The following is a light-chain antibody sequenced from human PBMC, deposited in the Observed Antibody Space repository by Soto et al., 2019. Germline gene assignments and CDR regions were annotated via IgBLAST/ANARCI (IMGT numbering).Light chain of an antibody. CDR1: RSVASN. V-gene: IGKV3-15*01. CDR2: GAS. J-gene: IGKJ2*01. Sequence: EVVMTQSPATLSVSPGARATPSCRASRSVASNLAWYQHKPGQGPRLLLYGASTRASGIPARFSGSGSGTEFTLTISSLQPEDFAVYYCQQYQQWPFYTFGQGTKVDIK. CDR3: QQYQQWPFYT.